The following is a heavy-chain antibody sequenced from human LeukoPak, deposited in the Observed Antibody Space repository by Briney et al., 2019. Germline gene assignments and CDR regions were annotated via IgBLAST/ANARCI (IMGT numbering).Heavy chain of an antibody. J-gene: IGHJ4*02. CDR2: SKSKNDGGTT. V-gene: IGHV3-15*01. CDR1: GFTFSSHG. CDR3: TTGMAKTTLPFDY. Sequence: GRSLRLSCAASGFTFSSHGMHWVRQAPGKGLEWVGRSKSKNDGGTTDHAAPVKGRFTISRDDSKNTLYLQMNSLKTDDTAVYYCTTGMAKTTLPFDYWGQGTLVTVSS. D-gene: IGHD5-12*01.